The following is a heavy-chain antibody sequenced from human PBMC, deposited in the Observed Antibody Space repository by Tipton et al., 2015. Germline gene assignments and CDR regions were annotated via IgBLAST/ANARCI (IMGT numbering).Heavy chain of an antibody. CDR2: IHSGGSK. Sequence: SLRLSCAASGFTVSSNYMSWVRQTPGKGLEWVSVIHSGGSKYYADSVRGRFTISRDNSKNTLYLQMNSLRAEDTAVYYCARASAFDYWGQGTLVTVSS. CDR1: GFTVSSNY. CDR3: ARASAFDY. V-gene: IGHV3-53*01. J-gene: IGHJ4*02.